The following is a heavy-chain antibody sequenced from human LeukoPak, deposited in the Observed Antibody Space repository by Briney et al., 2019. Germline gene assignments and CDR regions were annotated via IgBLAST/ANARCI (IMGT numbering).Heavy chain of an antibody. CDR1: GFTFSSYG. CDR2: ISYDGSNK. CDR3: ARDRYYYDSSGYRTTSFDY. V-gene: IGHV3-30*03. J-gene: IGHJ4*02. D-gene: IGHD3-22*01. Sequence: GGSLRLSCAASGFTFSSYGMHWVRQAPGKGLEWVAVISYDGSNKYYADSVKGRFTISRDNSKNTLYLQMNSLRAEDTAVYYCARDRYYYDSSGYRTTSFDYWGQGTLVTVSS.